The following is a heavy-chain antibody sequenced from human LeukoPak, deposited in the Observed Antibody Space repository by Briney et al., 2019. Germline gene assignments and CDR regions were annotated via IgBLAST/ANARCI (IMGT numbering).Heavy chain of an antibody. V-gene: IGHV4-38-2*02. CDR1: GYSISSGYY. CDR3: ARDGASYGKSAFDI. D-gene: IGHD5-18*01. Sequence: PSETLSLTCTVSGYSISSGYYWGWIRPPPGKGLEWIGSIYHSGSTYYNPSLRSRVTISVDTSKNQFSLKLSSVTAADTAVYYCARDGASYGKSAFDIWGQGTMVTVSS. CDR2: IYHSGST. J-gene: IGHJ3*02.